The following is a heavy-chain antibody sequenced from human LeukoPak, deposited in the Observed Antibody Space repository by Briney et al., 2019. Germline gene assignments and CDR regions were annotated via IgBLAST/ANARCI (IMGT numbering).Heavy chain of an antibody. CDR1: GYTFTSYG. D-gene: IGHD6-13*01. CDR3: ARDRSSSSWYRFDP. V-gene: IGHV1-69*13. J-gene: IGHJ5*02. CDR2: IIPIFGTA. Sequence: SVKVSCKASGYTFTSYGISWVRQAPGQGLEWMGGIIPIFGTANYAQKFQGRVTITADESTSTAYMELSSLRSEDTVVYYCARDRSSSSWYRFDPWGQGTLVTVSS.